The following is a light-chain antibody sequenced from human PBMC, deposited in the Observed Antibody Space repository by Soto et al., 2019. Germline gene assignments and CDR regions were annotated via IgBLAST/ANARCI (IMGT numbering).Light chain of an antibody. CDR1: QSVGSN. J-gene: IGKJ2*01. Sequence: EIVMTQSPATLSVSPGERASLSCRASQSVGSNLAWYQQTAGQAPRLLIYGAFTRATGIPARFSGSGSWTEFTLTISSLQSEDFAVYSWQQYTNWPYTFGQGTKLEIK. CDR2: GAF. CDR3: QQYTNWPYT. V-gene: IGKV3-15*01.